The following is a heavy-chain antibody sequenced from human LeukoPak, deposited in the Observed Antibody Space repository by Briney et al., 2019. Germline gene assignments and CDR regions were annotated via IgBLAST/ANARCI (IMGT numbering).Heavy chain of an antibody. D-gene: IGHD1-26*01. Sequence: GGSLRLSCAASGFTVSTDHMSWVRQAPGRGLEWVAISYSEEWVPISHSGGSSQYAESVKGRFTISRDNSRNTLSLQMKSLRAEDTALYYCARVWELSFDHWGQGTLVTVSS. CDR1: GFTVSTDH. CDR2: SYSEEWVPISHSGGSS. V-gene: IGHV3-53*01. J-gene: IGHJ4*02. CDR3: ARVWELSFDH.